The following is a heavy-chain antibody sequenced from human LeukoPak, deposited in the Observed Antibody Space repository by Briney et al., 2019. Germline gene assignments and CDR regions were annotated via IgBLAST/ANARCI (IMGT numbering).Heavy chain of an antibody. J-gene: IGHJ4*02. CDR1: GFTFSRYS. CDR3: AKVGYSSSWTDY. Sequence: PGGSLRLSCTDSGFTFSRYSMSWVRQAPGKGLEWVANINQDGSEKYSVDSVKGRFTISRDNSKNTLYLQMNSLRAEDTAVYYCAKVGYSSSWTDYWGQGTLVTVSS. D-gene: IGHD6-13*01. V-gene: IGHV3-7*01. CDR2: INQDGSEK.